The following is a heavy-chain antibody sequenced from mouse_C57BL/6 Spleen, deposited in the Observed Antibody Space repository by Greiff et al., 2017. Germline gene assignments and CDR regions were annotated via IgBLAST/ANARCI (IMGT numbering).Heavy chain of an antibody. CDR2: ISSGSSTI. Sequence: DVQLVESGGGLVKPGGSLKLSCAASGFTFSDYGMHWVRQAPEKGLEWVAYISSGSSTIYYADTVKGRFTISRDNAKNTLFLQMTSLRSEDTAMYYCARPSSGFDYWGQGTTLTVSS. J-gene: IGHJ2*01. CDR1: GFTFSDYG. CDR3: ARPSSGFDY. D-gene: IGHD3-2*02. V-gene: IGHV5-17*01.